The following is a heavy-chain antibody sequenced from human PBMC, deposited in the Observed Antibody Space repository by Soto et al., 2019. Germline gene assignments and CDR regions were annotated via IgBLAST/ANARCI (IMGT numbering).Heavy chain of an antibody. V-gene: IGHV3-66*01. J-gene: IGHJ4*02. CDR1: GFTVSSNY. CDR2: IYSGGST. CDR3: ASTLSPRGSIHPSYYFDF. Sequence: GGSLRLSCAASGFTVSSNYVSWVRQAPGKGLEWVSVIYSGGSTYYADSVKGRFTVSRDISKNTVFLQMNSLRAEDTAVYYCASTLSPRGSIHPSYYFDFWGQGTLVTVSS. D-gene: IGHD3-10*01.